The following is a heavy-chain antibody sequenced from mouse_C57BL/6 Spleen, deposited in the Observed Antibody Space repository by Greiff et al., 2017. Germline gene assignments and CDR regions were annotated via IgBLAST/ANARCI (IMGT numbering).Heavy chain of an antibody. V-gene: IGHV1-69*01. CDR2: IDPSDSYT. CDR1: GYTFTSYW. CDR3: ARKTTVVAKGYWYFDV. Sequence: QVQLQQPGAELVMPGASVKLSCKASGYTFTSYWMHWVKQRPGQGLEWIGEIDPSDSYTNYNQKFKGKSTLTVDKSSSTAYMQLSSLTAEDSAVYYCARKTTVVAKGYWYFDVWGTGTTVTGSS. J-gene: IGHJ1*03. D-gene: IGHD1-1*01.